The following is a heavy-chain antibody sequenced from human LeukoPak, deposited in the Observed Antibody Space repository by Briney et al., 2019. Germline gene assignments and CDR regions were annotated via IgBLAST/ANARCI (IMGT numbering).Heavy chain of an antibody. Sequence: SGPTLVNPTQTLTLTCTFSGFSLSSGVGVGWIRQPPGKALEWLGLIYWDDDKRYSPSLESRLTITKDTSKDQVVLTMTNMDPVDTATYYCAHSRDYYASSAYDFDYWGQGTLVTVSS. CDR1: GFSLSSGVG. CDR3: AHSRDYYASSAYDFDY. CDR2: IYWDDDK. V-gene: IGHV2-5*02. J-gene: IGHJ4*02. D-gene: IGHD3-22*01.